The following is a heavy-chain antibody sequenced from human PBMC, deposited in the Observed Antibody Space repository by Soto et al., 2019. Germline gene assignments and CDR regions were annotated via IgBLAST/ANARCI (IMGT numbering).Heavy chain of an antibody. V-gene: IGHV1-18*01. CDR2: ISAHNGNT. CDR3: ARGRYGDY. Sequence: QVHLVQSGTDVEKPGASVKVSCKASGYTFTSYGITWVRQAPGQGLEWMGWISAHNGNTDYAQKLQGRVIVTRDTSTSTAYMELRSPRSDDTAVYYCARGRYGDYWGQGALVTVSS. CDR1: GYTFTSYG. J-gene: IGHJ4*02. D-gene: IGHD1-1*01.